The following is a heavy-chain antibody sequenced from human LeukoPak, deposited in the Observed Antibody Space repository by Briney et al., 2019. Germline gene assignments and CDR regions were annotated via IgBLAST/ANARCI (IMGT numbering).Heavy chain of an antibody. J-gene: IGHJ4*02. V-gene: IGHV4-4*07. CDR2: IYSSGNT. CDR1: GGSISSYY. CDR3: VRVQVRPYYFDY. Sequence: KPSETLSLTCTVSGGSISSYYWGWIRQPAGKGLEWIGRIYSSGNTDYNPSLKSRVTMSIHTSKNQFSLKLNSVTAADTAVYYCVRVQVRPYYFDYWGQGTLVTVSS.